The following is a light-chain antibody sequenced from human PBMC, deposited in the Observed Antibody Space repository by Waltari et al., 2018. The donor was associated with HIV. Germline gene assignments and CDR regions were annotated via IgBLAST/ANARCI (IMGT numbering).Light chain of an antibody. CDR3: QQYDDGPRGIT. CDR2: EAA. CDR1: QSSSAK. J-gene: IGKJ2*01. Sequence: EIVMTLSPPPLSVSPGKRVTLSCRASQSSSAKVAWYQQRPGQAPRPLSYEAATRPTGIPARFSGSGSGTEFTRTISSLQSEDFATYFCQQYDDGPRGITFGQGTMLEIK. V-gene: IGKV3-15*01.